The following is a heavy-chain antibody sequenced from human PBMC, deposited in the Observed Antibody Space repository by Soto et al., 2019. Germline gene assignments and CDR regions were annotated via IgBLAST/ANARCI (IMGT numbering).Heavy chain of an antibody. CDR1: GGSISSYY. J-gene: IGHJ4*02. CDR2: IYYSGST. Sequence: SETLSLTCTVSGGSISSYYWSWIRQPPGKGLEWIGYIYYSGSTNYNPSLKSRVTISVDTSKNQFSLKLSSVTAADTAVYYCARSFGGPAVDYWGQGTLVTVSS. D-gene: IGHD2-2*01. CDR3: ARSFGGPAVDY. V-gene: IGHV4-59*01.